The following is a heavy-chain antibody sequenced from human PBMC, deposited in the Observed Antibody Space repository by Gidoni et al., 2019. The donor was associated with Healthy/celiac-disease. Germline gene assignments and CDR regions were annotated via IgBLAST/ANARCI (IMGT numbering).Heavy chain of an antibody. CDR1: GGPFSSYA. J-gene: IGHJ4*02. D-gene: IGHD5-18*01. CDR2: INPIFGTA. V-gene: IGHV1-69*01. Sequence: QVQLVQSGAEVKKPGSSVKVSCKSSGGPFSSYALSGVRQAPGQGLEWMGGINPIFGTANYAQKCQGRVTITADESTSTAYMELSSLRSEDTAVYYCARSPSVLDTAMVDYWGQGTLVTVSS. CDR3: ARSPSVLDTAMVDY.